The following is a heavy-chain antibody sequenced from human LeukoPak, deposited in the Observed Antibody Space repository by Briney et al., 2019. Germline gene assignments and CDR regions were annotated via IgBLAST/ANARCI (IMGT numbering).Heavy chain of an antibody. CDR3: ARERCGDTTCYFDY. V-gene: IGHV4-59*12. CDR1: GGSISSYY. D-gene: IGHD2-21*01. CDR2: VYYTGST. Sequence: PSETLSLTCTVSGGSISSYYWRWIRQAPGKGLEWVGYVYYTGSTNYNPSLKSRVTISVDTSKNQFSLELSSVTAADTAVYYCARERCGDTTCYFDYWGQGTLVTVSS. J-gene: IGHJ4*02.